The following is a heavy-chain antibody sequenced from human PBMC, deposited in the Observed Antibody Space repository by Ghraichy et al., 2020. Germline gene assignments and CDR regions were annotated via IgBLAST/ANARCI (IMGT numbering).Heavy chain of an antibody. D-gene: IGHD3-3*01. Sequence: GSLRLSCAVYGGSFSGYYWSWIRQPRGKGLEWIGEINHSGSTNYNPSLKSRVTISVDTSKNQFSLKLSSVTAADTAVYYCAAYDFWSGYCDYWGQGTLVTVSS. CDR2: INHSGST. CDR1: GGSFSGYY. CDR3: AAYDFWSGYCDY. J-gene: IGHJ4*02. V-gene: IGHV4-34*01.